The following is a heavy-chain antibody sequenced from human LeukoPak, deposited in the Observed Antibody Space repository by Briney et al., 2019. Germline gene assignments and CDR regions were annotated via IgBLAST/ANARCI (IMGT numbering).Heavy chain of an antibody. CDR2: ISSGSGYI. CDR1: GFTFSSYG. Sequence: GGSLRLSCAASGFTFSSYGMNWVRQAPGQGLEWVSSISSGSGYINYADSVKGRFTISRDNAKNSLYLQMSSLRADDTAVYYCARGSGYCSSSSCYYYFDYWGQGTLVTVSS. J-gene: IGHJ4*02. D-gene: IGHD2-2*01. CDR3: ARGSGYCSSSSCYYYFDY. V-gene: IGHV3-21*01.